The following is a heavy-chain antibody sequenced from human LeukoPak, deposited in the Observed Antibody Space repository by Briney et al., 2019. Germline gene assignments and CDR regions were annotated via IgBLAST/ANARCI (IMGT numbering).Heavy chain of an antibody. V-gene: IGHV4-39*01. Sequence: NPSETLSLTCTVSDDSISSSSYYWGWIRQPPGKGLEWIGSIHSSGSTDYNPSLKSRVTISVDTSKNQFSLKLSSVTAADTAVYYCAMGSDYYDSRPFDYWGQGTLVTVSS. CDR2: IHSSGST. J-gene: IGHJ4*02. CDR1: DDSISSSSYY. CDR3: AMGSDYYDSRPFDY. D-gene: IGHD3-22*01.